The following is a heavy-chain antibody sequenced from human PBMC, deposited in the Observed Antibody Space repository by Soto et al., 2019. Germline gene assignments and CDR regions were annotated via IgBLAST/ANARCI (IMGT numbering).Heavy chain of an antibody. D-gene: IGHD3-10*01. CDR3: ASDSAGRGATLDY. Sequence: GSLRLSCAASGFTFSSYGMHWVRQAPGKGLEWVAVISYDGSNKYYADSVKGRFTISRDNSKNTLYLQMNSLRAEDTAVYYCASDSAGRGATLDYWGQGTLVTVSS. CDR1: GFTFSSYG. V-gene: IGHV3-30*03. CDR2: ISYDGSNK. J-gene: IGHJ4*02.